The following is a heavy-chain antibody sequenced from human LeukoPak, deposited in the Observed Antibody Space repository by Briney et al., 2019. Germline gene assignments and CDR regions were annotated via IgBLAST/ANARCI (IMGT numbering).Heavy chain of an antibody. CDR1: GFTFSSYG. CDR2: IWADGTHE. CDR3: AINHYGSNSDIFDI. D-gene: IGHD3-10*01. Sequence: GRSLRLSCAGSGFTFSSYGMHWVRQAPGKGLEWVAVIWADGTHEDYIDSVKGRFTISRDNSKNTLYLQMNSLGADDTAVYYCAINHYGSNSDIFDIWGQGTMVTVSS. J-gene: IGHJ3*02. V-gene: IGHV3-33*01.